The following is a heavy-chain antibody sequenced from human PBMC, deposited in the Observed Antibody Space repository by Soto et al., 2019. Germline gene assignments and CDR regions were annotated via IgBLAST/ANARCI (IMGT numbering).Heavy chain of an antibody. CDR3: ASTLISGSYFYYYYGMDV. J-gene: IGHJ6*02. D-gene: IGHD1-26*01. Sequence: EVQLVETGGGLIQPGGSLRLSCAASGFTVSSNYMSWVRQAPGKGLEWVSVIYSGGSTYYADSVKGRFTISRDNSKNTLYLQMNSRRAEDTAVYYCASTLISGSYFYYYYGMDVWGQGTTVTVSS. CDR2: IYSGGST. V-gene: IGHV3-53*02. CDR1: GFTVSSNY.